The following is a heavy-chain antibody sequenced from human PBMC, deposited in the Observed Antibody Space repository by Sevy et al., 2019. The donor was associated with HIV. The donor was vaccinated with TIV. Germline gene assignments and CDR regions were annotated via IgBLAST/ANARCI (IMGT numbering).Heavy chain of an antibody. J-gene: IGHJ6*03. V-gene: IGHV3-7*03. CDR2: IKQDGSEK. CDR3: ARDARRVVPAANAYYYYYMDV. CDR1: GFTFSSYW. Sequence: GGSLRLSCAASGFTFSSYWMSWVRQAPGKGLEWVANIKQDGSEKYYVDSVKDRFTISRDNAKNSLYLQMNSLRAEDTAVYYCARDARRVVPAANAYYYYYMDVWGKGTTVTVSS. D-gene: IGHD2-2*01.